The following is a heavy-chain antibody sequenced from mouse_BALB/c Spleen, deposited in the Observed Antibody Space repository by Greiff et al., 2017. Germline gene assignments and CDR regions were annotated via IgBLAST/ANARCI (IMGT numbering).Heavy chain of an antibody. CDR1: GYTFTNYW. Sequence: VQRVESGAELVRPGTSVKISCKASGYTFTNYWLGWVKQRPGHGLEWIGDIYPGGGYTNYNEKFKGKATLTADTSSSTAYMQLSSLTSEDSAVYFCARGGYFDYWGQGTTLTVSS. V-gene: IGHV1-63*02. J-gene: IGHJ2*01. CDR2: IYPGGGYT. CDR3: ARGGYFDY.